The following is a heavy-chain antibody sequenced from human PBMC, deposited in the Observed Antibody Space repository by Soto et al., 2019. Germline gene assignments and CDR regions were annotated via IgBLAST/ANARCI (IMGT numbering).Heavy chain of an antibody. CDR2: ISAYNGNT. V-gene: IGHV1-18*01. CDR1: GYTFSSYS. D-gene: IGHD4-17*01. CDR3: ARDVYGGNSGSWYSDL. J-gene: IGHJ2*01. Sequence: QAQLEQSGPEVKKPGASVNVSCKASGYTFSSYSISWVRQAPGQGLEWMGWISAYNGNTNYAQKLQGRVTMTRDTYTKTVNMELRSLTSDDTAVYYCARDVYGGNSGSWYSDLWGRGTLVTVSS.